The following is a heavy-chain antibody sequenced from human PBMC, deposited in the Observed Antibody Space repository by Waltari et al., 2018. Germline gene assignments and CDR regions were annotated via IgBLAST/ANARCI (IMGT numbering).Heavy chain of an antibody. CDR1: GFTISSYS. CDR3: ARDVPVGAGFGAFDI. CDR2: ISSSSSYI. J-gene: IGHJ3*02. D-gene: IGHD1-26*01. V-gene: IGHV3-21*01. Sequence: EVQLVESGGGLVKPGGSLRLSCAASGFTISSYSMNWVRQAPGKGLEWVSSISSSSSYIYYADSVKGRFTISRDNAKNSLYLQMNSLRAEDTAVYYCARDVPVGAGFGAFDIWGQGTMVTVSS.